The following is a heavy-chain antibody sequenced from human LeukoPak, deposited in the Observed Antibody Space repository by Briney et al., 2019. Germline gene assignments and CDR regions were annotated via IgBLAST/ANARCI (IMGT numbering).Heavy chain of an antibody. Sequence: SVKVSCKASGGTFSSYAISWVRQAPGQGLEWMGGIIPIFGTANYAQKFQGRVTITADESTSTAYMELSSLRSEDTAVYYCARSWRDPREKLIAMVRGVIDAFDIWGQGTMVTVSS. J-gene: IGHJ3*02. CDR3: ARSWRDPREKLIAMVRGVIDAFDI. CDR2: IIPIFGTA. CDR1: GGTFSSYA. V-gene: IGHV1-69*01. D-gene: IGHD3-10*01.